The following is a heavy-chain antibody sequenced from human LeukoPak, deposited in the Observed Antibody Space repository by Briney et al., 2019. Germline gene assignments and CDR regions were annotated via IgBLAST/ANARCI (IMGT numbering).Heavy chain of an antibody. J-gene: IGHJ3*02. CDR3: ARSSIVVITLDAFDI. Sequence: PSETLSLTCTVSGGSISSHYWSWIRQPPGKGLEWIGYIYYSGSTNYNPSLKSRVTISVDTSKNQFSLKLSSVIAADTAVYYCARSSIVVITLDAFDIWGQGTMVTVSS. CDR1: GGSISSHY. V-gene: IGHV4-59*11. CDR2: IYYSGST. D-gene: IGHD3-22*01.